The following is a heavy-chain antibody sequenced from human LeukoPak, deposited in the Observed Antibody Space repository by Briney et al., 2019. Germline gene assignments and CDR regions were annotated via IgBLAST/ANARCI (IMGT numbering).Heavy chain of an antibody. CDR3: AKDPHPGTMIVPEAAFDI. D-gene: IGHD3-22*01. Sequence: GASVKVSCKASGGTFSSYAISWVRQAPGQGLEWMGGIIPIFGTANYAQKFQGRVTITADESTSTAYMELSSLRAEDTAVYYCAKDPHPGTMIVPEAAFDIWGQGTMVTVSS. V-gene: IGHV1-69*13. CDR1: GGTFSSYA. CDR2: IIPIFGTA. J-gene: IGHJ3*02.